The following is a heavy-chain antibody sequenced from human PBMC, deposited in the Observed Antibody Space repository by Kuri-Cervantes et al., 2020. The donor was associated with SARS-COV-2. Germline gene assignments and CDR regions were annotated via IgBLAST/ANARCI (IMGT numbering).Heavy chain of an antibody. Sequence: ESLKISCAVYGGSFSGYYWSWIRQPPGKGLEWIGEINHSGSTNYNPSLKSRVTISVDTSKNQFSLKLSSVTAADTAVYYCARGVRGVMGGWGQGTLVTVSS. CDR2: INHSGST. J-gene: IGHJ4*02. CDR1: GGSFSGYY. D-gene: IGHD3-10*01. V-gene: IGHV4-34*01. CDR3: ARGVRGVMGG.